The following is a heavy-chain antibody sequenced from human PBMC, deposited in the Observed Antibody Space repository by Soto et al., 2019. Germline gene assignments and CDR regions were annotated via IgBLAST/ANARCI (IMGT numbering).Heavy chain of an antibody. Sequence: ASVKVSCKASGYTFTSYGISWVRQAPGQGLEWMGWISAYNGNTNYAQKLQGRVTMTTDTSTSTAYMELRSLRSDDTAVYYCARLNVITMVRGVYYYYYGMDVWGQGTTVTVS. D-gene: IGHD3-10*01. V-gene: IGHV1-18*01. J-gene: IGHJ6*02. CDR3: ARLNVITMVRGVYYYYYGMDV. CDR1: GYTFTSYG. CDR2: ISAYNGNT.